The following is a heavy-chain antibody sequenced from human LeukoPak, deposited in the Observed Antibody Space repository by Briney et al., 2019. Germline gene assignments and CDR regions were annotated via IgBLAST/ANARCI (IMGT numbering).Heavy chain of an antibody. J-gene: IGHJ5*02. Sequence: PSETLPLTCSVSGGSISSYYWSWLRQPPGKGLEWIGSVYHSGSTNYNPSLKSRVTMSVDTSKNQFSLKLRSVTAADTAVYYCANGGYCSSSSCYPKWFDPWGQGTLVTVSS. V-gene: IGHV4-59*01. CDR2: VYHSGST. D-gene: IGHD2-2*01. CDR1: GGSISSYY. CDR3: ANGGYCSSSSCYPKWFDP.